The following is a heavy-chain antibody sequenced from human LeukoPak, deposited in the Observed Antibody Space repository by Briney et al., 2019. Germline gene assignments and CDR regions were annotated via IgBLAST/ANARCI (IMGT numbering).Heavy chain of an antibody. CDR2: AYYSGST. J-gene: IGHJ5*02. V-gene: IGHV4-59*08. Sequence: SETLSLTCSVFDGSISNYYWSWIRQPPGKGLEWIGYAYYSGSTTYNPSLESRVPISVDTSKNQFSLKLAAVTAADTAVYYCARNSAVATSRSWFDPWGQGTLVTVSS. CDR3: ARNSAVATSRSWFDP. CDR1: DGSISNYY. D-gene: IGHD6-19*01.